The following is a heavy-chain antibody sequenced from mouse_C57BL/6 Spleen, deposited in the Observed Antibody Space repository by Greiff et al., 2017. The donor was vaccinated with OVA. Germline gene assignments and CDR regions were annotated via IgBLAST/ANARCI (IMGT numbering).Heavy chain of an antibody. D-gene: IGHD1-1*01. CDR3: ARRLYGSGGFAY. V-gene: IGHV5-12*01. CDR1: GFTFSDYY. CDR2: ISNGGGIT. Sequence: EVKLMESGGGLVQPGGSLKLSCAASGFTFSDYYMYWVRQTPEKRLEWVAYISNGGGITFYPTTVKGRFTISRENARNTLYLQMSRLKSEDTAMYCCARRLYGSGGFAYGGQGTLVTVSA. J-gene: IGHJ3*01.